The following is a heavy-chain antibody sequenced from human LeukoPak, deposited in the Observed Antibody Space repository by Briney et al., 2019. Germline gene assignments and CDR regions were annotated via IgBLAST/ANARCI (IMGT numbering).Heavy chain of an antibody. V-gene: IGHV4-31*03. CDR1: GGSISSGGYY. J-gene: IGHJ4*02. CDR3: ARDSRRAVAGTSVDY. Sequence: SQTLSLTCTVSGGSISSGGYYWSWIRQHPGKGLEWIGYIYYSGSTYYNPSLKSRVTISVDTSKNQFSLKLSSVTAADTAVYYCARDSRRAVAGTSVDYWAREPWSPSPQ. CDR2: IYYSGST. D-gene: IGHD6-19*01.